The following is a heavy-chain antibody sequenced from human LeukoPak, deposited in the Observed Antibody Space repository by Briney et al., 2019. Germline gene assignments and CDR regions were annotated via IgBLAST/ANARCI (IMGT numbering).Heavy chain of an antibody. CDR2: INPSDGST. Sequence: ASVKVSCKASGYTFTSYYMHWVRQAPGQGLEWMGIINPSDGSTGNAQNFQGRVTMTRDTSTSTVYMEVSSLRPEDTAVYYCAREGGFYRPLDYSGQGTLVTVSS. D-gene: IGHD6-25*01. CDR1: GYTFTSYY. J-gene: IGHJ4*02. V-gene: IGHV1-46*01. CDR3: AREGGFYRPLDY.